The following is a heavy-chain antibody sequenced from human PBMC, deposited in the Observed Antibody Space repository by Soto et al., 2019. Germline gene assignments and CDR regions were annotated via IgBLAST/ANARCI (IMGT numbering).Heavy chain of an antibody. CDR1: GYTFTSYD. V-gene: IGHV1-2*04. J-gene: IGHJ6*02. CDR2: INPNSGGT. D-gene: IGHD3-22*01. CDR3: ARDLVEGVVAPYGMDV. Sequence: ASVKVSCKASGYTFTSYDINWVRQAPGQGLEWMGWINPNSGGTNYAQKFQGWVTMNRDTSISTAYMELSRLRSDDTAVYYCARDLVEGVVAPYGMDVWGQGTTVTVSS.